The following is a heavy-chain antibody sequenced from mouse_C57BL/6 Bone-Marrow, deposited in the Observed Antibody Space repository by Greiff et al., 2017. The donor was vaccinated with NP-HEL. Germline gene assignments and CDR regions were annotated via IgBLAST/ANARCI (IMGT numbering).Heavy chain of an antibody. CDR2: INPSSGYT. Sequence: QVQLQQSGAELAKPGASVKLSCKASGYTFTSYWMHWVKQRPGQGLEWIGYINPSSGYTKYNQKFKDKATLTADKSSRTAYMQLSSLTNEDSAVYYCARVWMEDWGQGTSVTVSS. V-gene: IGHV1-7*01. CDR1: GYTFTSYW. CDR3: ARVWMED. J-gene: IGHJ4*01.